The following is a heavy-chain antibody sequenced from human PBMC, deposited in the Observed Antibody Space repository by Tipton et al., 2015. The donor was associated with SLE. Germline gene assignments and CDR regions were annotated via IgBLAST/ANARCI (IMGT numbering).Heavy chain of an antibody. CDR2: ISRSSGTI. CDR1: GFIVSSKY. Sequence: SLRLSCAASGFIVSSKYMSWVRQVPGKGLEWLSYISRSSGTIYYADSVKGRFTISRDNAKSSLYLQMHSLRAEDTAVYYCARDQVLGYGDRRVETYYYYGMDVWGQGATVTVSS. V-gene: IGHV3-48*04. CDR3: ARDQVLGYGDRRVETYYYYGMDV. D-gene: IGHD4-17*01. J-gene: IGHJ6*02.